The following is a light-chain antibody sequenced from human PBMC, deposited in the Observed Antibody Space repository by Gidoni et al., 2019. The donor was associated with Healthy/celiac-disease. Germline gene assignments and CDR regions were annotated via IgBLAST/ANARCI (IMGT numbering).Light chain of an antibody. CDR3: QQYHSSWT. CDR2: WAS. V-gene: IGKV4-1*01. Sequence: DIVMTQSPDSLAVSLGARATINCKSSQSIFYSSNNKNYLAWYQQKPGQPPKLPIYWASTRESGVPDRFSGSGSGTDFTLTISSLQAEDVAVYYCQQYHSSWTFGQXTKVEIE. J-gene: IGKJ1*01. CDR1: QSIFYSSNNKNY.